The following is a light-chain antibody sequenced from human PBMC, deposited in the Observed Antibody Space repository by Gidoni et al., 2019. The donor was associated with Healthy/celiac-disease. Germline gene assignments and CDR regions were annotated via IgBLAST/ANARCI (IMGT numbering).Light chain of an antibody. CDR3: QQYNNWPPMLT. V-gene: IGKV3-15*01. J-gene: IGKJ4*01. CDR2: GAS. CDR1: QSVSSN. Sequence: EIVMTQSPATLSVSPGERATRSCRASQSVSSNLAWYQQKPGQAPRLLIYGASTRATGIPARFSGSGSGTEFPLTISSLQSEDFAVYYCQQYNNWPPMLTFGGGTKVEIK.